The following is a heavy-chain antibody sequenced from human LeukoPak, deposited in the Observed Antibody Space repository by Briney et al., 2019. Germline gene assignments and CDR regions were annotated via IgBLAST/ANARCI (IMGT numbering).Heavy chain of an antibody. CDR3: ASPPTIFGVSGAFDI. D-gene: IGHD3-3*01. CDR1: GFTFSSYA. Sequence: PGGSLRLSCAASGFTFSSYAMHWVRQAPGKGLEWVAVISYDGSNKYYADSVKGRFTISRDNSKNTLYLQMNSLRAEDTAVYYCASPPTIFGVSGAFDIWGQGTMVTVSS. CDR2: ISYDGSNK. V-gene: IGHV3-30-3*01. J-gene: IGHJ3*02.